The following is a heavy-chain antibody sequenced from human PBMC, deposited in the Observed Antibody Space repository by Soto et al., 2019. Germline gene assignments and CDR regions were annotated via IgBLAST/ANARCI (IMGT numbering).Heavy chain of an antibody. V-gene: IGHV4-59*01. J-gene: IGHJ3*02. D-gene: IGHD1-26*01. CDR2: IYYSGST. CDR3: ARAVGVGAFDAFDI. Sequence: SETLSLTCTVSGGSISSYYWSWIRQPPGKGLEWIGYIYYSGSTNYNPSLKSRVTISVDTSKNQFSLKLSSVTAADTAVYYCARAVGVGAFDAFDIWGQGTMVTVS. CDR1: GGSISSYY.